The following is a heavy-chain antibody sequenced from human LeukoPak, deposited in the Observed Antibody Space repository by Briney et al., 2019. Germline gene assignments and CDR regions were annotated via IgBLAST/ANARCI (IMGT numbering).Heavy chain of an antibody. CDR3: ARQNYGSAPLRY. D-gene: IGHD3-10*01. J-gene: IGHJ4*02. Sequence: SETLSLTCIVSGYSISSNYYWGWIRQPPGKGLEWVGSLHHSGSAYYNPSLKSRVTISVDTSKNQFSLKLTSVTTADTAVYYCARQNYGSAPLRYWGQGTLVTVSS. CDR2: LHHSGSA. CDR1: GYSISSNYY. V-gene: IGHV4-38-2*02.